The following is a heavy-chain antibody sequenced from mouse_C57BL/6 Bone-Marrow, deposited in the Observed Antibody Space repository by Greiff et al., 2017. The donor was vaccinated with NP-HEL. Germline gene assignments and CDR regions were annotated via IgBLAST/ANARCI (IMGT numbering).Heavy chain of an antibody. J-gene: IGHJ2*01. CDR1: GYAFSSSW. V-gene: IGHV1-82*01. Sequence: QVQLQQSGPELVKPGASVKISCKASGYAFSSSWMNWVKQRPGKGLEWIGRIYPGDGDTNYNGKFKGKATLTADKSSSTAYMQLSSLTSEDSAVYFCAVVSGDYWGQGTTLTVSS. D-gene: IGHD1-3*01. CDR3: AVVSGDY. CDR2: IYPGDGDT.